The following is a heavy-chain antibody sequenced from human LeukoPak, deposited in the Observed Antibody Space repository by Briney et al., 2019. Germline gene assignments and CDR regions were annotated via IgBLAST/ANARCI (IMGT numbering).Heavy chain of an antibody. V-gene: IGHV3-38-3*01. J-gene: IGHJ5*02. D-gene: IGHD3-3*01. CDR2: ISGGST. CDR1: GFTVSSNE. CDR3: KTPLRFLDDNWFDP. Sequence: PGGSLRLSCAASGFTVSSNEMSWVRQAPGKGLQWVSSISGGSTYYADSRKGRFTISRDNSKNTLHLQMNSLRAEDTAVYYCKTPLRFLDDNWFDPWGQGTLVTVSS.